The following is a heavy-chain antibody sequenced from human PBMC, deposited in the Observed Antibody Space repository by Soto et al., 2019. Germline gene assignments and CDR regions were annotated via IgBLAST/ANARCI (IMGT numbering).Heavy chain of an antibody. V-gene: IGHV5-51*01. CDR2: IYPGDSDT. CDR1: GYSFTSYW. Sequence: PGESLKISCKGSGYSFTSYWIGWVRQMPGKGLEWMGIIYPGDSDTRYSPSFQGQVTISADKSISTAYLQWSSLKASDTAMYYCARGESYSNYARSWFDPWGQGTLVTVSS. D-gene: IGHD4-4*01. CDR3: ARGESYSNYARSWFDP. J-gene: IGHJ5*02.